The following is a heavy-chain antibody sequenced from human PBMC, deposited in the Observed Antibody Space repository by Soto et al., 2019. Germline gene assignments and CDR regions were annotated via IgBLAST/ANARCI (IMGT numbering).Heavy chain of an antibody. CDR2: INHSGST. D-gene: IGHD3-9*01. CDR1: GGSFSGYY. J-gene: IGHJ4*02. Sequence: SETLSLTCAVYGGSFSGYYWSWIRQPPGKGLEWIGEINHSGSTNYNPSLKSRVTISVDTSKNQFSLKLSSVTAADTAVYYCARGISRVLRYFDWRSLDYWDQGTLVTVSS. V-gene: IGHV4-34*01. CDR3: ARGISRVLRYFDWRSLDY.